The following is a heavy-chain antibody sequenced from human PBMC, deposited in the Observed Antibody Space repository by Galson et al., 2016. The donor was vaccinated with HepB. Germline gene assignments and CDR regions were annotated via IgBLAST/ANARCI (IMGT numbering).Heavy chain of an antibody. D-gene: IGHD3-10*01. J-gene: IGHJ4*02. CDR3: ASSVRGSGSPPGGY. CDR2: INSDGSST. CDR1: GFTFSTYW. Sequence: SLRLSCAASGFTFSTYWMYWVRQAPGKGLVWVSRINSDGSSTGFADSVKGRFTISRDNAKSTLYLQMNSLRAEDTAVYYCASSVRGSGSPPGGYWGQGTLVTVSS. V-gene: IGHV3-74*01.